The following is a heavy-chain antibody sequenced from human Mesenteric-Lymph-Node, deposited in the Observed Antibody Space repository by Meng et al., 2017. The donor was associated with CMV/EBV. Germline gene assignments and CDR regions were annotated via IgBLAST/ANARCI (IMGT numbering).Heavy chain of an antibody. J-gene: IGHJ4*02. CDR2: IYYSGST. CDR1: GGSISSSSYY. D-gene: IGHD1-20*01. Sequence: GSLRLSCTVSGGSISSSSYYWGWIRQPPGKGLEWIGSIYYSGSTYYNPSLKSRVTISVDTSKNQFSLKLSSVTAADTAVYYCARDLPPKYNWNQYYFDYWGQGTLVTVSS. V-gene: IGHV4-39*07. CDR3: ARDLPPKYNWNQYYFDY.